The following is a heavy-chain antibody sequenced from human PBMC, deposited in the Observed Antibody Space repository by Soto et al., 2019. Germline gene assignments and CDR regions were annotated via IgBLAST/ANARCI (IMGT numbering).Heavy chain of an antibody. CDR3: ARDGNVVVPAAFGFDY. CDR1: GFTFSSYG. D-gene: IGHD2-2*01. V-gene: IGHV3-33*01. Sequence: ESGGGVVQPGRSLRLSCAASGFTFSSYGMHWVRQAPGKGLEWVAVIWYDGSNKYYADSVKGRFTISRDNSKNTLYLQMNSLRAEDTAVYYCARDGNVVVPAAFGFDYWGQGTLVTVSS. CDR2: IWYDGSNK. J-gene: IGHJ4*02.